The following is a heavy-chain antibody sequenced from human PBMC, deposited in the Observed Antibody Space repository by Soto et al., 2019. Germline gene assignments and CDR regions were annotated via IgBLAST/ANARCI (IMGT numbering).Heavy chain of an antibody. CDR2: IYRSGHA. Sequence: SETLSLTCPVSGGFLSRGGCYWNWIREHPGKGLEGNGYIYRSGHAYYNPPTKSRVAISLETSKNQFSLKVSSVTVEETAVYYCARKIDFPSGYSYHAGLDVWGQGT. CDR1: GGFLSRGGCY. V-gene: IGHV4-31*03. CDR3: ARKIDFPSGYSYHAGLDV. J-gene: IGHJ6*02. D-gene: IGHD3-3*01.